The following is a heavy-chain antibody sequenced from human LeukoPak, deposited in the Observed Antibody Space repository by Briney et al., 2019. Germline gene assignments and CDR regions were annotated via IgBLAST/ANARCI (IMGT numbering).Heavy chain of an antibody. J-gene: IGHJ3*02. V-gene: IGHV4-39*01. CDR1: GGSISSSSYY. CDR3: ARPQSKWLLDAFDI. D-gene: IGHD5-18*01. Sequence: PSETLSLTCTVSGGSISSSSYYWGWIRQPPGKGLEWIGSIYYSGSTYYNPSLKSRVTISVDTSKDQFSLKLSSVTAADTAVYYCARPQSKWLLDAFDIWGQGTMVTVSS. CDR2: IYYSGST.